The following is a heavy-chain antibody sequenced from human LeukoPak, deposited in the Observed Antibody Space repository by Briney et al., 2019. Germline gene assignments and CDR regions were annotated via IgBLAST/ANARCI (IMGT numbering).Heavy chain of an antibody. CDR1: GGSITGYY. D-gene: IGHD3-9*01. CDR3: ARGNILTGYCFDF. CDR2: IHYIGAT. V-gene: IGHV4-34*01. J-gene: IGHJ4*02. Sequence: SETLSLTCAVYGGSITGYYWSWIRQTPGRGLEWVGEIHYIGATSYNPSLKSRATISTDTSKNHFSLRLSSVPAADTAVYFCARGNILTGYCFDFWGQGALVTVSS.